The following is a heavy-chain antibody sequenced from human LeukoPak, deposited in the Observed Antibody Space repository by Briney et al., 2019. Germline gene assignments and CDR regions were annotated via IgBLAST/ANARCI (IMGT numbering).Heavy chain of an antibody. V-gene: IGHV3-30*02. CDR3: VKTSGSSWYTFDY. CDR2: IWYDGSHK. J-gene: IGHJ4*02. D-gene: IGHD6-13*01. CDR1: GFTFSSYG. Sequence: PGGSLRLSCAASGFTFSSYGMHWVRQAPGKGLEWVAVIWYDGSHKFYADSVKGRFTISRDNSKNTLYLQMSSLRAEDTAVYYCVKTSGSSWYTFDYWGQGTLVTVSS.